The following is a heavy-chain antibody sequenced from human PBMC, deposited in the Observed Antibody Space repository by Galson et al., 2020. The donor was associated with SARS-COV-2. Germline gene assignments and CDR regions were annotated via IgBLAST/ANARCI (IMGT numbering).Heavy chain of an antibody. J-gene: IGHJ4*02. Sequence: GGSLRLSCSASGFTFYSYAMNWVRQAPGKGLEHVSAISANGGSTFYEDPVKGRITITRDNSKTTVYLQKSSLRVEDTAVYYGVKDERQLVGLGKASTLAYWGQGDLVTVSS. D-gene: IGHD7-27*01. CDR2: ISANGGST. CDR1: GFTFYSYA. CDR3: VKDERQLVGLGKASTLAY. V-gene: IGHV3-64D*08.